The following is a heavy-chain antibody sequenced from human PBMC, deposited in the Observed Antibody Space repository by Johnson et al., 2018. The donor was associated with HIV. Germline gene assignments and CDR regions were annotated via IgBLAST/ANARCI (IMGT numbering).Heavy chain of an antibody. D-gene: IGHD3-22*01. Sequence: QEQLVESGGGLVKPGGSLRLSCAASGFTFSDYYMSWIRQATGKGLEWVSYISSSGSTIYYADSVKGRFTISRDNAKNSLYLQMNSLRAEDTAVYYCARDPYYYDSSGYYYGNDAFDIWGQGTMVTVSS. J-gene: IGHJ3*02. CDR2: ISSSGSTI. CDR1: GFTFSDYY. CDR3: ARDPYYYDSSGYYYGNDAFDI. V-gene: IGHV3-11*04.